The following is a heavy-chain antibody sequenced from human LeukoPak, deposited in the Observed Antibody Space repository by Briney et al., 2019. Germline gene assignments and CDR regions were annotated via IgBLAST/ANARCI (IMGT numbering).Heavy chain of an antibody. CDR3: AKDFVDDFWSGQYD. CDR2: IRYDGSNK. V-gene: IGHV3-30*02. CDR1: GFTFSSYG. D-gene: IGHD3-3*01. Sequence: PGGSLRLSCAASGFTFSSYGMHWVRQAPGKGLEWVAFIRYDGSNKYYADSVKGRFTISRDNSKNTLYLQMNSLRAEVTAVYYCAKDFVDDFWSGQYDWGQGTLVTVSS. J-gene: IGHJ4*02.